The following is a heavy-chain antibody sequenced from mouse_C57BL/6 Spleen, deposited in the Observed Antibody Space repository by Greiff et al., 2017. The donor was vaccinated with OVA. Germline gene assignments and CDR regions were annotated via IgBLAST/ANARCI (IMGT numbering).Heavy chain of an antibody. Sequence: DVKLVEPGGGLVQPGESLTLSCESNEYEFPSHDMSWVRKTPEQRLELVAAINSDGGSTNYPDTMERRFIISRDNTKKTMYLQMSSLRSEDTAFYYCARHPYGGAMDYWGQGTSVTVSS. CDR1: EYEFPSHD. D-gene: IGHD1-1*01. J-gene: IGHJ4*01. V-gene: IGHV5-2*01. CDR3: ARHPYGGAMDY. CDR2: INSDGGST.